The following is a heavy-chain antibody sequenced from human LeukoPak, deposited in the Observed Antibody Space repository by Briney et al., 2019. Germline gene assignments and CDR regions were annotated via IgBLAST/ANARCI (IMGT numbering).Heavy chain of an antibody. CDR2: MNPNSGNT. D-gene: IGHD1-1*01. J-gene: IGHJ3*02. Sequence: ASVKVSCKAPGYTFTSYDINWVRQATGQGLEWMGWMNPNSGNTGYAQKLQGRVTMTTDTSTSTAYMELRSLRSDDTAVYYCAREAGYDAFDIWGQGTMVTVSS. CDR3: AREAGYDAFDI. V-gene: IGHV1-8*01. CDR1: GYTFTSYD.